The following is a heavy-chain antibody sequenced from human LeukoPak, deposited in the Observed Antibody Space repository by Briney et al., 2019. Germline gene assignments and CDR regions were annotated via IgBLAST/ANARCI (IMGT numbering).Heavy chain of an antibody. V-gene: IGHV3-49*04. CDR3: TRDRIHYFDY. CDR1: GFTFGDYA. J-gene: IGHJ4*02. Sequence: AGRSLRLSCTASGFTFGDYAMSWVRQAPGKGLEWVGFIRSKAYGGTTEYAASVKGRFTISRDDSKSIAYLQMNSLKTEDTAVYYCTRDRIHYFDYWGQGTPVTVSS. CDR2: IRSKAYGGTT.